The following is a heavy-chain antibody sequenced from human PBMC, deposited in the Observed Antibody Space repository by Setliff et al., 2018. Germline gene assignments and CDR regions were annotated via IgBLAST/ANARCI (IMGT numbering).Heavy chain of an antibody. V-gene: IGHV3-73*01. J-gene: IGHJ3*02. CDR3: TFARDGHDVFDI. CDR2: IRGRTDNYAT. Sequence: GSLRLSCAASGFSFSGSAVYWVRQASVKGLEWIGRIRGRTDNYATAYAASVRGRFTISRDDSKNTAYLQMNSLKTEDTAVYYCTFARDGHDVFDIWGQGTMVTVSS. D-gene: IGHD2-8*01. CDR1: GFSFSGSA.